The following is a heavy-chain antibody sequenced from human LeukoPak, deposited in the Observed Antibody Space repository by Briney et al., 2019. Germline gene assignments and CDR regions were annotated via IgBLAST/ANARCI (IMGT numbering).Heavy chain of an antibody. CDR3: ASLYGHGIFDY. CDR2: ISSSSTYI. J-gene: IGHJ4*02. CDR1: GFTFSSYS. Sequence: GGSLRLSCAASGFTFSSYSMNWVRQAPGKGLEWVSSISSSSTYIYYADSVKGRFTISRDNAKNSLYLQMNSLRAEDTAVYYCASLYGHGIFDYWGQGTLVTVSS. D-gene: IGHD4-17*01. V-gene: IGHV3-21*01.